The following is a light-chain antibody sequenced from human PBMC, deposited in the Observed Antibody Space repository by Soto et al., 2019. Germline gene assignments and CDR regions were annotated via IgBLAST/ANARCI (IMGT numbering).Light chain of an antibody. J-gene: IGLJ3*02. CDR2: SNN. CDR3: AAWDDSLNGVV. CDR1: SSNIGSNT. V-gene: IGLV1-44*01. Sequence: QSVLTQPPSASGTPGQRVTISCSGSSSNIGSNTVNWYQQLPGMAPKLLMYSNNRRPSGVPDRFSGSKSGTSASLAISGLQSEDEADYYCAAWDDSLNGVVFGGGTKLTVL.